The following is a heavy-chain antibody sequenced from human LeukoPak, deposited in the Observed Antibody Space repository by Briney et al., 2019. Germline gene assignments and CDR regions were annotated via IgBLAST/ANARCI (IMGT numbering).Heavy chain of an antibody. CDR1: GFIFRNYW. D-gene: IGHD4-17*01. Sequence: GGSLRLSCAASGFIFRNYWMHWVRQAPGKGLVWVARINPNGITTTYTDSVKGRFTISRDNAKNTLYLQMNSLRAEDTAVYYCAKDFAGDRGYWGQGTLVTVSS. J-gene: IGHJ4*02. V-gene: IGHV3-74*01. CDR2: INPNGITT. CDR3: AKDFAGDRGY.